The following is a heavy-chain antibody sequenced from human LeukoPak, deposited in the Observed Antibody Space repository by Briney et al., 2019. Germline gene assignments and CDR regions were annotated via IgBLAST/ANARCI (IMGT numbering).Heavy chain of an antibody. V-gene: IGHV3-9*01. Sequence: GRSLRLSCAASGFTFDDYAMHWVRQAPGKGLEWVSGISWNSNNIDYADSVKGRFTISRDNSKNTLYLQMNSLRAEDTAVYYCAKVSDNYYGSGSYFKPPNKVLDYWGQGTLVTVSS. D-gene: IGHD3-10*01. CDR3: AKVSDNYYGSGSYFKPPNKVLDY. CDR2: ISWNSNNI. CDR1: GFTFDDYA. J-gene: IGHJ4*02.